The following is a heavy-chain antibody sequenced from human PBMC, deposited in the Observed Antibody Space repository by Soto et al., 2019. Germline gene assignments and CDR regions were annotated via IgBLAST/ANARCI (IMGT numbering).Heavy chain of an antibody. CDR2: IDPSDSYT. Sequence: PGESLKISCKGSGYSFTSYWISWVRQMPGKGLEWMGRIDPSDSYTNYSPSFQGHVTISADKSISTAYLQWSSLKASDTAMYYCVRHKIVVVPADVYYGMDVWGQGTTVTVSS. CDR3: VRHKIVVVPADVYYGMDV. J-gene: IGHJ6*02. D-gene: IGHD2-2*01. CDR1: GYSFTSYW. V-gene: IGHV5-10-1*01.